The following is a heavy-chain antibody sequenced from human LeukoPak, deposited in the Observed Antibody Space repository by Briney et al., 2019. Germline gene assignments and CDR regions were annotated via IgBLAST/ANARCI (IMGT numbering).Heavy chain of an antibody. V-gene: IGHV3-48*03. CDR1: GFDFSAYE. Sequence: GGSLRLSCAASGFDFSAYEMNWVRQAPGKGLEWVAYFAGSDTTTYYADSVKGRFTISRDNARNSLYLQMNSLRAEDTALYYCTTLGYHLDSWGQGTLVTVSS. J-gene: IGHJ4*02. CDR3: TTLGYHLDS. D-gene: IGHD3-22*01. CDR2: FAGSDTTT.